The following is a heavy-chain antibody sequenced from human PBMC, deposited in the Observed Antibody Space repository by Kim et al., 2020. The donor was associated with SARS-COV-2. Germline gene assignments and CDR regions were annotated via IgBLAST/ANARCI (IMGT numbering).Heavy chain of an antibody. CDR1: GGSISSSSYY. V-gene: IGHV4-39*01. Sequence: SETLSLTCTVSGGSISSSSYYWGWIRQPPGKGLEWIGSIYYSGSTYYNPSLKSRVTISVDTSKNQFSLKLSSVTAADTAVYYCARRVYTGYYDFWSGYRDAFDIWGQGTMVTVSS. CDR2: IYYSGST. D-gene: IGHD3-3*01. J-gene: IGHJ3*02. CDR3: ARRVYTGYYDFWSGYRDAFDI.